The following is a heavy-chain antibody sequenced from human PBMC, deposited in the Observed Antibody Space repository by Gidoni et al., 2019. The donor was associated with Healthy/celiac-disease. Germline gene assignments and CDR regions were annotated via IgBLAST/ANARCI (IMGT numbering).Heavy chain of an antibody. J-gene: IGHJ4*02. V-gene: IGHV4-34*01. D-gene: IGHD1-26*01. CDR2: INHSGST. CDR1: GGSFSGYY. Sequence: QVQLQQWGAGLLKPSETLSLTCAVYGGSFSGYYWSWIRQPPGKGLEWIGEINHSGSTNYNPSLKRRVTISVDTSKNQFSLKLSSVTAADTAVYYCARVHIVGATTYDYWGQGTLVTVSS. CDR3: ARVHIVGATTYDY.